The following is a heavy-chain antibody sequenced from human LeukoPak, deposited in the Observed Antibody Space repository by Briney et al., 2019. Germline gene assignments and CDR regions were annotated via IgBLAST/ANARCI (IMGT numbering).Heavy chain of an antibody. V-gene: IGHV3-23*01. CDR2: ISGSGSST. D-gene: IGHD3-16*01. J-gene: IGHJ6*03. CDR1: GFTVSSNY. CDR3: AKGFMRWGEVYYMDV. Sequence: GGSLRLSCAASGFTVSSNYMSWVRQAPGKGLEWVSTISGSGSSTYYADSVKGRFTISRDNSKNTLFLQMNSLRAEDTAVYYCAKGFMRWGEVYYMDVWGKGTTVTVSS.